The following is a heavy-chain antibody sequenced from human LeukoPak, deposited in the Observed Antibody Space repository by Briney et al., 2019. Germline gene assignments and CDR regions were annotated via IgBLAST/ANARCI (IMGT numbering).Heavy chain of an antibody. CDR1: GGSISSGGYS. CDR3: ASSNHYGSGTAAV. V-gene: IGHV4-30-2*06. CDR2: IYHSGST. D-gene: IGHD3-10*01. J-gene: IGHJ4*02. Sequence: SQTLSLTCAVSGGSISSGGYSWSWIRQSPGKGLEWIGYIYHSGSTYYNPSLKSRVTISVDRSKNQFSLKLSSVTAADTAVYYCASSNHYGSGTAAVWGQGTLVTVSS.